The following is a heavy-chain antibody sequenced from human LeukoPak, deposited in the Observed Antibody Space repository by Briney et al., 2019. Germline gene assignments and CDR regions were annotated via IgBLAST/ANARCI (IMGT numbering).Heavy chain of an antibody. CDR1: GGTFSSYA. Sequence: GASVKVSCKASGGTFSSYAISRVRQAPGQGLEWMGRIIPILGIANYAQKFQGRVTITADKSTSTAYMELSSLRSEDTAVYYCAREKRARDYYDSRYYFDYWGQGTLVTVSS. CDR2: IIPILGIA. D-gene: IGHD3-22*01. V-gene: IGHV1-69*04. J-gene: IGHJ4*02. CDR3: AREKRARDYYDSRYYFDY.